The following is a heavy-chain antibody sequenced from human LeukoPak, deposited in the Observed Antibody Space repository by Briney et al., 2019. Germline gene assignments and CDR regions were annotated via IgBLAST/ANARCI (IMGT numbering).Heavy chain of an antibody. CDR2: IYTSGTT. CDR3: ARKEWIQLWLIFDP. J-gene: IGHJ5*02. CDR1: GGSISSYN. Sequence: SETLSLTCTVSGGSISSYNWSWIRQAAGKGLEWIGRIYTSGTTKYNPSLKSRVTVSVDTSKNQFSLKLTSVAAADTAVYYCARKEWIQLWLIFDPWGQGTLVTVSS. D-gene: IGHD5-18*01. V-gene: IGHV4-4*07.